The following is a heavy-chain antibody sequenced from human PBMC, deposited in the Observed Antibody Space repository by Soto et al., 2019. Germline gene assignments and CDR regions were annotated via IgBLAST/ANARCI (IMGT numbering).Heavy chain of an antibody. CDR3: ARAFGSTMPSLF. J-gene: IGHJ4*02. D-gene: IGHD2-2*01. CDR1: GGYIRSYY. V-gene: IGHV4-59*01. Sequence: SETLARTCAVSGGYIRSYYWTWIRQPPGKGLEWIGYIYYSGSTNYNPSLKSRVTMSIATSKNQFSLKLSSVTAADTGVYYCARAFGSTMPSLFWGQGTLVTVSS. CDR2: IYYSGST.